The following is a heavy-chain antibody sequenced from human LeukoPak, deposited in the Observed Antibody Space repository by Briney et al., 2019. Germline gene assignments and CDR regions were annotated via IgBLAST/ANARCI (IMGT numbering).Heavy chain of an antibody. V-gene: IGHV3-21*01. CDR2: ISSSSTYI. CDR1: GFTFSSWA. Sequence: GGSLRLSCAASGFTFSSWAMNWVRQAPGKGLEWVSCISSSSTYIYYADSVKGRFTISRDNAKNSLYLQMTSLKAEDTAVYYCAREGLNYYYYMDVWGKGTTVTVSS. CDR3: AREGLNYYYYMDV. J-gene: IGHJ6*03.